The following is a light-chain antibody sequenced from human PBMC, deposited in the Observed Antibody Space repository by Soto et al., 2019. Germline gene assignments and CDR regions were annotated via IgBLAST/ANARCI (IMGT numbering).Light chain of an antibody. V-gene: IGLV2-14*01. J-gene: IGLJ2*01. Sequence: QSALTQPASVSGSPGQSITISCTGTSSDVGGYNYVSWYQQHPGKAPKLMIYDVSNRPSGVSNRFSGSKSCNTASLTISGLQAEDEADYYCSSYTSSGTVVFGGGTQLTVL. CDR1: SSDVGGYNY. CDR2: DVS. CDR3: SSYTSSGTVV.